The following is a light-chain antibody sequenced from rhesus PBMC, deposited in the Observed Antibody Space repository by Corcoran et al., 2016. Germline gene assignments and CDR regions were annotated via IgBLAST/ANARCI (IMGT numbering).Light chain of an antibody. CDR1: QSISGW. J-gene: IGKJ3*01. CDR3: QQYSSSPLT. V-gene: IGKV1-22*01. Sequence: DIQMTQSPSFLSASVGDTVTITCRANQSISGWLAWYKQKPGKAPNLLISKSSGWQSGVPSRFSGSGSWTDFTHTISSLQSEDFATYYCQQYSSSPLTFGPGTKLDIK. CDR2: KSS.